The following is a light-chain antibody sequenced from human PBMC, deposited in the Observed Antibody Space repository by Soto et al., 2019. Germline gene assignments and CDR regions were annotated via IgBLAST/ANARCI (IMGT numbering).Light chain of an antibody. V-gene: IGKV1-12*01. CDR3: QQANSFPFT. CDR1: QGISSG. Sequence: DIQMTQSPSSVSASVGDRVTITCRASQGISSGLAWYQQRPGKAPKLLIYAASSLKSGVPSRFSGSGSGTDFTLTISSLQPEDFATYYCQQANSFPFTFGPGTKVDIK. J-gene: IGKJ3*01. CDR2: AAS.